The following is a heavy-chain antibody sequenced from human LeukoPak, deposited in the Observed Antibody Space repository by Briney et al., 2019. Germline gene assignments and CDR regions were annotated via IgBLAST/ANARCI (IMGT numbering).Heavy chain of an antibody. J-gene: IGHJ4*02. V-gene: IGHV3-15*01. CDR2: IKSKTDGGTT. CDR3: TTVLIGYCSSSSCYAGDF. D-gene: IGHD2-2*01. CDR1: VFTFTNAW. Sequence: KTGGSLRLSCAASVFTFTNAWMSWVRQAPGKGLEWVGRIKSKTDGGTTDYAAPVKGRFTISRDDSKNTLYLQMNSLNTEDTAVYYCTTVLIGYCSSSSCYAGDFWGQGTLVIVSS.